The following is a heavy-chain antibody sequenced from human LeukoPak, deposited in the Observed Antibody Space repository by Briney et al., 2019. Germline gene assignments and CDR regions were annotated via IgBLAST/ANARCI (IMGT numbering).Heavy chain of an antibody. J-gene: IGHJ4*02. CDR2: INTSGGSR. CDR1: GYTFTRYY. V-gene: IGHV1-46*01. D-gene: IGHD3-22*01. Sequence: EASVKVSCKASGYTFTRYYMHWVRQAPGQGLEWMGIINTSGGSRTYAEQFQGRVAMTRDTSTSTGYMELSSLRSEDTAVYYCARHVPKTYYYDSSGIFFDYWGQGTLVIVSS. CDR3: ARHVPKTYYYDSSGIFFDY.